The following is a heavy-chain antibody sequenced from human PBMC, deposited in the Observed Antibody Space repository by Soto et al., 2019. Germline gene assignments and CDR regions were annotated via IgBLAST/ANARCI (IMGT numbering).Heavy chain of an antibody. CDR1: GGSFSGYY. Sequence: SETLSLTCAVYGGSFSGYYWSWIRQPPGKGLEWIGEINHSGSTNYNPSLKSRVTISVDTSKNQFSLKLSSVTAADTAVYYCARGRGGLLWSLMAVWGKGTTVTVSS. D-gene: IGHD3-10*01. J-gene: IGHJ6*03. CDR2: INHSGST. CDR3: ARGRGGLLWSLMAV. V-gene: IGHV4-34*01.